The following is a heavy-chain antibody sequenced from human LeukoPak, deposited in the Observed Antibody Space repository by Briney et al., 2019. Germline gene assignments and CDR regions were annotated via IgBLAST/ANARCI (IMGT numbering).Heavy chain of an antibody. CDR3: VKESGFMVAPNSAFDI. D-gene: IGHD4/OR15-4a*01. V-gene: IGHV3-23*01. CDR1: GFTFSSYA. J-gene: IGHJ3*02. CDR2: ISGSGGST. Sequence: GGSLRLSCAASGFTFSSYAMSWVRQAPGKGLEWVSAISGSGGSTYYADSVKGRFTISRDNSKNTLYLQMSSLRAEDTAVYYCVKESGFMVAPNSAFDIWGQGTMVTVSS.